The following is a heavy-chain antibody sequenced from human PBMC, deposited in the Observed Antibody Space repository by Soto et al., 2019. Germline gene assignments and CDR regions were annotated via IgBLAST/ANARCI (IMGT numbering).Heavy chain of an antibody. CDR2: ISSSGGNI. J-gene: IGHJ4*02. CDR3: ARRYSKYLPLDY. D-gene: IGHD4-4*01. Sequence: EVHLVESGGGLVQPGGSLRVSCEASGFIFNRYEMHWVRQAPGKGLEWVSYISSSGGNINYADSVTGRFTISRDNAQNSLYLDMRSLRAEDTAVYYCARRYSKYLPLDYWGQGTLVTVSS. V-gene: IGHV3-48*03. CDR1: GFIFNRYE.